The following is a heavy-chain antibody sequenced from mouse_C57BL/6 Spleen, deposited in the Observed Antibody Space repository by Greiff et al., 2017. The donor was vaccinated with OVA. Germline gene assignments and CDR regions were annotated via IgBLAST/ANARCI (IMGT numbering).Heavy chain of an antibody. CDR2: IYPGDGDT. J-gene: IGHJ3*01. CDR1: GYAFSSYW. V-gene: IGHV1-80*01. D-gene: IGHD2-3*01. Sequence: QVQLQQSGAELVKPGASVKISCKASGYAFSSYWMNWVKQRPGKGLEWIGQIYPGDGDTNYNGKFKGKATLTADKSSSTAYMQLSSLTSEDSAVYFCARSYDGYYVGFAYWGQGTLVTVSA. CDR3: ARSYDGYYVGFAY.